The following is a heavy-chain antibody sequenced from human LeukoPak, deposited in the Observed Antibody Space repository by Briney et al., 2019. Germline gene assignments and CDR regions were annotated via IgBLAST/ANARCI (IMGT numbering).Heavy chain of an antibody. D-gene: IGHD5-24*01. J-gene: IGHJ2*01. CDR1: GDSIRNYY. CDR2: IYYSGST. Sequence: PSETLSLTXTVSGDSIRNYYWSWIRQPPGKGLEWIGYIYYSGSTDYNPSLKSRVTISVDTSKNSVSLKLNSVTAADTAVYYCATARRDGYNLDWYFDLWGRGTLVTVSS. V-gene: IGHV4-59*01. CDR3: ATARRDGYNLDWYFDL.